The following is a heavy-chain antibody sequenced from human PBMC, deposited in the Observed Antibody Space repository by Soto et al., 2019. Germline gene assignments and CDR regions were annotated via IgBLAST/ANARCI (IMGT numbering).Heavy chain of an antibody. J-gene: IGHJ1*01. CDR2: IKQDGSEK. Sequence: EVQLVESGGGLVQPGGSLRLSCAASGFTFSNYWMNWVRQAPGRGLEGVANIKQDGSEKDYVDSVKGRFTITRDYAKNSLSLQMNGLRAEDTAVYYCAKYSTSSGGLEHWGQGTLVTVSS. CDR3: AKYSTSSGGLEH. V-gene: IGHV3-7*03. D-gene: IGHD6-6*01. CDR1: GFTFSNYW.